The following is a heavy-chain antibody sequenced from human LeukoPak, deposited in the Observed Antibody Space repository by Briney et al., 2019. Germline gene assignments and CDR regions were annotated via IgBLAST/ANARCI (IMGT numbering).Heavy chain of an antibody. CDR2: ISWNSGII. Sequence: GGSLRLSCAASGITFDDYAMHWVRHAPGKGLEWVSGISWNSGIIGYADSVMGRFTISRDNAKNSLYLQMNSLRPEDTALYYCAKDVSARIDYRFQLPYSYYSGMDVWGQGTTVTVSS. CDR1: GITFDDYA. D-gene: IGHD4-11*01. J-gene: IGHJ6*02. CDR3: AKDVSARIDYRFQLPYSYYSGMDV. V-gene: IGHV3-9*01.